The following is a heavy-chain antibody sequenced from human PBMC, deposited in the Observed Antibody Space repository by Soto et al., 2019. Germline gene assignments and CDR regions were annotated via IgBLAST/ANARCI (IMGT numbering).Heavy chain of an antibody. V-gene: IGHV3-48*01. Sequence: EVQLVESGGGLVQPGGSLRLSCAASGFTFNSFSMIWVRQLPGRGLEWVSYISDTRRTRYYGDSVEGRFTVSRDNARNSLSLQMNSLRVEDTGIYDCAGLAGAALEVRCFDLWGQGTLVNVSS. J-gene: IGHJ4*02. CDR2: ISDTRRTR. CDR3: AGLAGAALEVRCFDL. CDR1: GFTFNSFS. D-gene: IGHD1-1*01.